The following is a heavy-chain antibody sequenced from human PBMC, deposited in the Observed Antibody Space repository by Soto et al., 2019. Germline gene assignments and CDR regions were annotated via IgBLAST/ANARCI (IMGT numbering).Heavy chain of an antibody. J-gene: IGHJ4*02. D-gene: IGHD2-15*01. CDR1: GFTFSHFA. CDR3: AKWLRGGSYYCDF. CDR2: VDSSQHT. Sequence: PGGSLRLSCAASGFTFSHFAMHWVRQAPGKGLEWVSLVDSSQHTFYAESVKGRFTVSRDNSKNMVYLQMNSLTADDTALYYCAKWLRGGSYYCDFWGQGTMVTVSS. V-gene: IGHV3-NL1*01.